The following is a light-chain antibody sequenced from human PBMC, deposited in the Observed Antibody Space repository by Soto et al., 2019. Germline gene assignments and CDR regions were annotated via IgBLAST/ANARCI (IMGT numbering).Light chain of an antibody. CDR3: CSYAGSYSYV. CDR1: SSDVGGYDF. Sequence: QSALTQPRSVSGSPGQSVTLSCTGTSSDVGGYDFVSWYQQYPGKAPKLIIYDVTKRTSGVPDRFSGSKSGNTASLTISGLQAEDEADYYCCSYAGSYSYVFGTGTKVTVL. J-gene: IGLJ1*01. V-gene: IGLV2-11*01. CDR2: DVT.